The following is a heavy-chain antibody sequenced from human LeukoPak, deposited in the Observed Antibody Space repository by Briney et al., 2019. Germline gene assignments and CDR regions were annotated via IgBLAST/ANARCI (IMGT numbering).Heavy chain of an antibody. CDR1: GFTISSYW. CDR3: ASLSAGKNRNFDY. CDR2: INSDGSST. D-gene: IGHD2/OR15-2a*01. Sequence: PGGSLRLSCTASGFTISSYWMHWVRQAPGKGLVWVSCINSDGSSTSYADSVKGRFTISRDNAKNTLYLQMNSLRAEDTAVYYCASLSAGKNRNFDYWGQGTLVTVSS. V-gene: IGHV3-74*01. J-gene: IGHJ4*02.